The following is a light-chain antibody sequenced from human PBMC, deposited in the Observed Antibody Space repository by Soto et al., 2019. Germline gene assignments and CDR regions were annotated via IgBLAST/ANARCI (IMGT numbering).Light chain of an antibody. CDR3: QQYGSSPIT. V-gene: IGKV3-20*01. J-gene: IGKJ5*01. Sequence: PGERVTLSFSASQSVTSSYFTWYQQKPGQAPRLLMHGASTRATTIPARFSGSGSGTDSTLTISRLEPEDFAVYYCQQYGSSPITFGQGTRLEIK. CDR2: GAS. CDR1: QSVTSSY.